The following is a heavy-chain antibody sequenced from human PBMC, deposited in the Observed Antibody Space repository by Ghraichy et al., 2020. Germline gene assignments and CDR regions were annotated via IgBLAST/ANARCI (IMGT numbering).Heavy chain of an antibody. D-gene: IGHD3-10*01. CDR2: INPNSGGT. V-gene: IGHV1-2*06. J-gene: IGHJ4*02. CDR1: GYTFTCYY. Sequence: ASVKVSCKASGYTFTCYYMHWVRQAPGPGLEWMGRINPNSGGTNYAQKFQGRVTMTRDTSISTAYMELSSLRSDDTAVYYCARDAMVRGVIFFGGQGTLVTVSS. CDR3: ARDAMVRGVIFF.